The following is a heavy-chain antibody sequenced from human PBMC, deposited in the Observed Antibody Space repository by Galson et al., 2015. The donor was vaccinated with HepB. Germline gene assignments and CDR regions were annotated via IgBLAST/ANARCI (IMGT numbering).Heavy chain of an antibody. CDR3: AKERGVFGVVVIPNMDV. V-gene: IGHV3-30*18. CDR2: ISYDGSNK. D-gene: IGHD3-3*01. CDR1: GFTFGSYA. J-gene: IGHJ6*03. Sequence: SLRLSCAASGFTFGSYAMHWVRQAPGKGLEWVAVISYDGSNKYYADSVKGRFTISRDNSKNTLYLQMNSLRAEDTAVYYCAKERGVFGVVVIPNMDVWGKGTTVNVSS.